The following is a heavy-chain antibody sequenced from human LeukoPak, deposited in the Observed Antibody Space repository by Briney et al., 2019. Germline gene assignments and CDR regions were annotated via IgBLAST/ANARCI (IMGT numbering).Heavy chain of an antibody. Sequence: SETLSLTCTVSGGSISTYNWSWIRQPGGKGLEWIGRIYTSGSTNFNPSLKSRVTMSVDTSKNQLSLKLTSVTAADTAVYYCAGDPSWAESGDNCFDPRGQGTLV. V-gene: IGHV4-4*07. CDR2: IYTSGST. CDR1: GGSISTYN. D-gene: IGHD2-8*02. CDR3: AGDPSWAESGDNCFDP. J-gene: IGHJ5*02.